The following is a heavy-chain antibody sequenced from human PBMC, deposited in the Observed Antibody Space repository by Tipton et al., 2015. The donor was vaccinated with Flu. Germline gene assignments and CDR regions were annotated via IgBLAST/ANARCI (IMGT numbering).Heavy chain of an antibody. J-gene: IGHJ5*02. V-gene: IGHV4-61*02. Sequence: SLTCTVSGGSITSSTDYWSWIRQPAGKGLEWIGRIYTSGSTNYNPSLKGRVTISLDTSKKQFSLKLTSVTAADTAVYYCARDYGDLNWFDPWGQGTLVTVSS. CDR3: ARDYGDLNWFDP. CDR2: IYTSGST. D-gene: IGHD3-10*01. CDR1: GGSITSSTDY.